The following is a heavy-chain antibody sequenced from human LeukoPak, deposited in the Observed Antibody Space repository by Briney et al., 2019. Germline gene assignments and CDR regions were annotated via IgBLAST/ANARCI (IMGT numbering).Heavy chain of an antibody. CDR2: LDYSGST. V-gene: IGHV4-59*01. CDR1: GGSFSSYY. CDR3: AKSLNYYDSSGYYSDAFDI. D-gene: IGHD3-22*01. J-gene: IGHJ3*02. Sequence: PSETLSLTCTVSGGSFSSYYWNWIRQPPGKGLEWIGYLDYSGSTNYNPSLKSRVTISLDTSKSQFSLKLNSVTAADTAVYYCAKSLNYYDSSGYYSDAFDIWGQGTMVTVSS.